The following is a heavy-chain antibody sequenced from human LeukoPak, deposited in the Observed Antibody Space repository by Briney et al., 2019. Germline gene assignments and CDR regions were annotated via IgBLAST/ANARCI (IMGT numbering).Heavy chain of an antibody. CDR3: ARERVRGYSYGLLDY. CDR1: GFTFSSYP. D-gene: IGHD5-18*01. J-gene: IGHJ4*02. CDR2: ISYDGSNK. Sequence: GRSLRLSCAASGFTFSSYPIRWVRQAPGKGLEWVAVISYDGSNKYYADSLKGRFTISRDNSRNTLYLQMNSLRAEDTAVYYCARERVRGYSYGLLDYWGQGTLVTVSS. V-gene: IGHV3-30-3*01.